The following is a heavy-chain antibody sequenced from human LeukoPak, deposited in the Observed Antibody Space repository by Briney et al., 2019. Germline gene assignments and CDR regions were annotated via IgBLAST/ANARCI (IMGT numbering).Heavy chain of an antibody. D-gene: IGHD2-8*01. J-gene: IGHJ4*02. V-gene: IGHV3-66*01. CDR3: ARDPPAVSINTYA. Sequence: GGSLRLSCAASGFTVGNNYMNWVRQAPGKGLEWVSLIFSHGETSYADSVKGRFTISRDNSKNTLYLQMNGPRVEDTAVYYCARDPPAVSINTYAWGQGTLVTVSS. CDR2: IFSHGET. CDR1: GFTVGNNY.